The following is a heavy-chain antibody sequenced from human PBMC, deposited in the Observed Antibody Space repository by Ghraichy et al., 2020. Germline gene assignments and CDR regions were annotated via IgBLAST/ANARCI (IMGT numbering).Heavy chain of an antibody. CDR3: AKSIAVAGTERGYFDY. CDR1: GFTFSSYG. Sequence: GESLNISCAASGFTFSSYGMHWVRQAPGKALEWVAVISYDGSNKYYADSVKGRFTISRDNSKNTLYLQMNSLRAEDTAVYYCAKSIAVAGTERGYFDYWGQGTLVTVSS. J-gene: IGHJ4*02. V-gene: IGHV3-30*18. CDR2: ISYDGSNK. D-gene: IGHD6-19*01.